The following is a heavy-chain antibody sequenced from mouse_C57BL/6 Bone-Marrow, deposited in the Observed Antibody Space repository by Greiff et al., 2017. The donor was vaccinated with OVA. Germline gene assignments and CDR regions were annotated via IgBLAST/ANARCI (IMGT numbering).Heavy chain of an antibody. D-gene: IGHD1-1*01. Sequence: QVQLKQPGAELVMPGASVKLSCKASGYTFTSYWMHWVKQRPGQGLEWIGEIDPSDSYTNYNQKFKGKSTLTVDKSSSTAYMQLSSLTSEDSAVYYCAIRYYGSPYYYAMDYWGQGTSVTVSS. CDR1: GYTFTSYW. V-gene: IGHV1-69*01. CDR2: IDPSDSYT. CDR3: AIRYYGSPYYYAMDY. J-gene: IGHJ4*01.